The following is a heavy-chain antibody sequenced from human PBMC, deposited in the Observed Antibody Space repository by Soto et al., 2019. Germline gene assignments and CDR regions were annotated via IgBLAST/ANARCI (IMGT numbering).Heavy chain of an antibody. CDR2: IIPIFGTA. Sequence: QVQLVQSGAEVKKPGSSVKVSCKASGGTFSSYAISWVRQAPGQGLEWMGGIIPIFGTANYAQKFQGRVTITADESTSTAYMELSSLRSEHTAVYYCAREGITIFGVVTTYYYYGMDVWGQGTTVTVSS. D-gene: IGHD3-3*01. V-gene: IGHV1-69*01. J-gene: IGHJ6*02. CDR3: AREGITIFGVVTTYYYYGMDV. CDR1: GGTFSSYA.